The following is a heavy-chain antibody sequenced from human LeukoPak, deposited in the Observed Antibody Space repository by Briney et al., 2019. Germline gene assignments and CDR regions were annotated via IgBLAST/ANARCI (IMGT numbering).Heavy chain of an antibody. Sequence: SETLSLTCTVSGYSISSGYYWGWIRQPPGKGLEWIGSIYHSGRTSYNPSLKSRVTISVDTSKNQFSLKLTSVTAADTAVYYCARGGYYDSSGYYPPYYFDYWGQGTLVTVSS. CDR2: IYHSGRT. CDR3: ARGGYYDSSGYYPPYYFDY. CDR1: GYSISSGYY. V-gene: IGHV4-38-2*02. D-gene: IGHD3-22*01. J-gene: IGHJ4*02.